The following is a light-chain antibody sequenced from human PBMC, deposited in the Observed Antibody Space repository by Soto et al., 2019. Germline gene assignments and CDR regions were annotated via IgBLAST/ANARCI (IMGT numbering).Light chain of an antibody. CDR3: QETFTTPYT. V-gene: IGKV1-39*01. Sequence: DIQMTQSPSSLSASVGDRVTITCRASQGISRYLNLYQQKPGKAPKVLIYAASNLESGVPSRFSGGGSVTDFSLTISSLQAGDFATYFCQETFTTPYTFGQGTKLEIK. J-gene: IGKJ2*01. CDR1: QGISRY. CDR2: AAS.